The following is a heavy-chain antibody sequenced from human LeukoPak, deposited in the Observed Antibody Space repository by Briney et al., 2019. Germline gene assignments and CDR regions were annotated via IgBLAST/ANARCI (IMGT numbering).Heavy chain of an antibody. D-gene: IGHD3-16*01. CDR3: ARDLSLGEWAAFDY. CDR1: GGSISSYY. J-gene: IGHJ4*02. Sequence: SETLSLTCTVSGGSISSYYWSWIRQPPGKGLKWIGYIYYSGSTSYSPSLRSRVTISVDTSKNQFSLKLSSVTAADTAVYYCARDLSLGEWAAFDYWGQGTLVTVSS. CDR2: IYYSGST. V-gene: IGHV4-59*01.